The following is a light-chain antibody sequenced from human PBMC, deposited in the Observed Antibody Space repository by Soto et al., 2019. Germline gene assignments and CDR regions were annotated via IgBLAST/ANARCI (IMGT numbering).Light chain of an antibody. J-gene: IGKJ1*01. Sequence: DIQMTQSPSSLSASVGDRVTITCRASQGIRSGLGWYQQKPGKAPMRLIYDASSLQSGVPSRFSGSGSGTEFTLTISSLQPEDFATYYCLQYNSYPWTFGQGTKVEIK. CDR3: LQYNSYPWT. CDR1: QGIRSG. CDR2: DAS. V-gene: IGKV1-17*01.